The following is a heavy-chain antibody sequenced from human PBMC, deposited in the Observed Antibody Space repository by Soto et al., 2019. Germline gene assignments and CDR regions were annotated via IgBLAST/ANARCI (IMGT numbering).Heavy chain of an antibody. J-gene: IGHJ4*02. Sequence: GRSMRLSCAASGFTFSSLGMNRVRQAPGKGLEWVSSITDSGGTFYGGAVKGRFTISRDNSKNTLNLQLTRLRAEEPPVHQCAKSGGSSGSSTYFDFWGQGAQVIVSS. CDR2: ITDSGGT. CDR3: AKSGGSSGSSTYFDF. V-gene: IGHV3-23*02. CDR1: GFTFSSLG. D-gene: IGHD6-6*01.